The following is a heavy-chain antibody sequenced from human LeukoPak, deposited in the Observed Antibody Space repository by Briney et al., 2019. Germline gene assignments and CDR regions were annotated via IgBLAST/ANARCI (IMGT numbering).Heavy chain of an antibody. J-gene: IGHJ4*02. D-gene: IGHD2-15*01. CDR2: MNPNSGNT. CDR3: ARGSGGWYCDGSGFLDY. CDR1: GYTFTGYY. Sequence: RWASVKVSCKASGYTFTGYYMHWVRQAPGQGLEWMGWMNPNSGNTGYAQKFQGRVTMTRNTSISTAYMELSSLRSEDTAVYYCARGSGGWYCDGSGFLDYGGRETRDTVSS. V-gene: IGHV1-8*02.